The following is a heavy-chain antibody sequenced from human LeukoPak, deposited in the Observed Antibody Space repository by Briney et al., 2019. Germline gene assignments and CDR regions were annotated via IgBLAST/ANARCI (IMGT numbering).Heavy chain of an antibody. CDR3: ARADGSGSGYYYYMDV. Sequence: GGSLRLSCAASGFTFSSYWMSWVRQAPGKGLEWVANIKQDGSEKYYVDSVKGRFTISRDNAKNSLYLQMNSLRAEDTAVYYCARADGSGSGYYYYMDVWGKGTTVTVSS. V-gene: IGHV3-7*01. CDR1: GFTFSSYW. CDR2: IKQDGSEK. J-gene: IGHJ6*03. D-gene: IGHD3-10*01.